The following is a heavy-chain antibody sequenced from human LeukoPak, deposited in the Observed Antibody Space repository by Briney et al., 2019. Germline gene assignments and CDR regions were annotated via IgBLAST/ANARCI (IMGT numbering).Heavy chain of an antibody. V-gene: IGHV4-39*01. D-gene: IGHD6-13*01. Sequence: SQSLSLTCTVSGGSISSSSYYWGWIRQPPGKGLEWIGSIYYSGSTYYNPSLKSRATIPVDTSKNQFSLKLSSVTAADTAVYYCARQPGSSWSPYYYYGMDVWGQGTTVTVSS. CDR3: ARQPGSSWSPYYYYGMDV. CDR1: GGSISSSSYY. J-gene: IGHJ6*02. CDR2: IYYSGST.